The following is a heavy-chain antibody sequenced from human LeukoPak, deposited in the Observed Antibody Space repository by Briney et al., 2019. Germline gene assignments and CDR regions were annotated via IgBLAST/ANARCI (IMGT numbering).Heavy chain of an antibody. Sequence: ASVKVSRKVVGTSFTNYGITWVRQAPGQGLEWMAWISAHNGDTNVAQNFQGRVTMTTDTSTSTAYMELRSLRSDDTAMYYCARGEYPNDYWGQGTLVTVSS. D-gene: IGHD2/OR15-2a*01. V-gene: IGHV1-18*01. CDR1: GTSFTNYG. CDR3: ARGEYPNDY. J-gene: IGHJ4*02. CDR2: ISAHNGDT.